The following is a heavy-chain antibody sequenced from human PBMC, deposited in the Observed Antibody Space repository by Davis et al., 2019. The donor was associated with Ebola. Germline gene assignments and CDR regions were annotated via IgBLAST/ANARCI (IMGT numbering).Heavy chain of an antibody. CDR2: IGGSVGYG. D-gene: IGHD4-17*01. V-gene: IGHV3-11*06. Sequence: GGSLRLSCAASGFTLNDYYVSWIRQAPGKGLEWVSRIGGSVGYGNYADPVRGRFTISRDSAKNLLYLQMNTLKTEDTAMYYCSTAFNSVTDGFDFWGRGTMVTVSA. CDR3: STAFNSVTDGFDF. CDR1: GFTLNDYY. J-gene: IGHJ3*01.